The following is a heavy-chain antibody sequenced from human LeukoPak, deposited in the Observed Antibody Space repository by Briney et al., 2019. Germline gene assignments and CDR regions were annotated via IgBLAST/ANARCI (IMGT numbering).Heavy chain of an antibody. J-gene: IGHJ5*02. V-gene: IGHV1-69*04. CDR2: IIPIFGIA. D-gene: IGHD6-13*01. CDR3: ARGGGAAGPRGWFDP. CDR1: GGTFISYA. Sequence: ASVKVSCKASGGTFISYAISWVRQARGQGREGMGRIIPIFGIANYAQKFQGRVTITADKSTSTAYMELSSLRSEDTAVYYCARGGGAAGPRGWFDPWGQGTLVTVSS.